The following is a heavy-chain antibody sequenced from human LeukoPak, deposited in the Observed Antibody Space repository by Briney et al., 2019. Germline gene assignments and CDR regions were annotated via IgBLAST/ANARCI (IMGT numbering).Heavy chain of an antibody. CDR1: GYTFTGYY. J-gene: IGHJ4*02. CDR3: ASPRDGYSYFDY. V-gene: IGHV1-46*01. D-gene: IGHD5-24*01. CDR2: INPSGGST. Sequence: ASVKVSCKASGYTFTGYYMHWVRQAPGQGLEWMGIINPSGGSTSYAQKFQGRVTMTRDMSTSTVYMELSSLRSEDTAVYYCASPRDGYSYFDYWGQGTLVTVSS.